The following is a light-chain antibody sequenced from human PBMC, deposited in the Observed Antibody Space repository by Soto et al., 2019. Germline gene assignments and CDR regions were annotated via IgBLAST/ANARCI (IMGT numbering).Light chain of an antibody. J-gene: IGLJ2*01. Sequence: QSVLTQPPSASGTPGQRVTISCSGSTSNIGSDTVNWYQQLPGTAPKLLIYLNNQRPSGVPDRFSGSKSGTSASLAISGIQSEDEADYYCAAWDDSLNGVVFGGGTKVTVL. CDR1: TSNIGSDT. CDR3: AAWDDSLNGVV. V-gene: IGLV1-44*01. CDR2: LNN.